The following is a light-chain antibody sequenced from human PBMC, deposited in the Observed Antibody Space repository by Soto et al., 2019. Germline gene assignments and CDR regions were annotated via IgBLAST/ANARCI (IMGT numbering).Light chain of an antibody. CDR1: QSISSW. CDR2: DAS. J-gene: IGKJ1*01. Sequence: DIQMTQSPSTLSASVGDRVTITCRASQSISSWLAWYQQKPGKAPKLLNYDASSLESGVPSRFSGSGAGTEFVLNISSLQPDDFATYYCQQYNSYSTFGQGTKVEIK. V-gene: IGKV1-5*01. CDR3: QQYNSYST.